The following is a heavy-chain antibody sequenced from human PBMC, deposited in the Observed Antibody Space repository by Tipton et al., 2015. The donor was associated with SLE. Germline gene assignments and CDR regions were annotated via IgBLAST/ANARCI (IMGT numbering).Heavy chain of an antibody. J-gene: IGHJ1*01. D-gene: IGHD3-16*02. Sequence: TLSLTCTVSGGSISSHYWSWIRQPPGKGLEWIGYIYYSGNTNYNPSLKSRVTISVDTSKNQLSLKLSSVTAADTAVYYCASRYRSIEGYFQHWGQGTLVTVSS. CDR3: ASRYRSIEGYFQH. CDR2: IYYSGNT. V-gene: IGHV4-59*11. CDR1: GGSISSHY.